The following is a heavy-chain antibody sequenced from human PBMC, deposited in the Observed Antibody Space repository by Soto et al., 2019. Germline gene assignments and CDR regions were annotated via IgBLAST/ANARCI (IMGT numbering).Heavy chain of an antibody. CDR3: AKTWSVAGKNYYYGMDV. CDR1: GFTFSSYG. CDR2: ISYDGSNK. D-gene: IGHD6-19*01. Sequence: GGSLRLSCAASGFTFSSYGMHWVRQAPGKGLEWVAVISYDGSNKYYADSVKGRFTISRDNSKNTLYLQMNSLRAEDTAVYYCAKTWSVAGKNYYYGMDVWGQGTTVTVSS. J-gene: IGHJ6*02. V-gene: IGHV3-30*18.